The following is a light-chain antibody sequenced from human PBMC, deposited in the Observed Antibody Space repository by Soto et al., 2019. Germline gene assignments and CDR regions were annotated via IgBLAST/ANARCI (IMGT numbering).Light chain of an antibody. CDR3: QQYSNSPRT. J-gene: IGKJ1*01. CDR1: QSVSSSS. V-gene: IGKV3-20*01. Sequence: ENVLTQSPGTLSLSPGERATLFCRASQSVSSSSLAWYQQKPGQAPRLLMYGASSRATGIPVRFSGSGSGTDFTLTISRLEPEDFAVYYCQQYSNSPRTFGQGTKVDIK. CDR2: GAS.